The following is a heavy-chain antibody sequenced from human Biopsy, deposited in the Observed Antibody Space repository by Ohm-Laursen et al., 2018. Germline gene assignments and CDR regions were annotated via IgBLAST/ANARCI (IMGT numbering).Heavy chain of an antibody. V-gene: IGHV4-61*01. J-gene: IGHJ4*02. Sequence: SETLSLTCTVSGDSLTSGPENWSWIRQSPGQGLEYIGFIYSGGNTNYSPSLKNRVTMSVDTSKNQFYLKLYSVTAADTAVYYCARGRRTSGWPYFDSWGQGTLVTVSS. CDR3: ARGRRTSGWPYFDS. CDR1: GDSLTSGPEN. D-gene: IGHD6-19*01. CDR2: IYSGGNT.